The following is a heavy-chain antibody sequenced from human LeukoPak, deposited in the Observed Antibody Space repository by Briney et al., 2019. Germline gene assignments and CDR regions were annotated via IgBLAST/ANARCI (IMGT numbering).Heavy chain of an antibody. CDR2: ISSSSSYI. J-gene: IGHJ6*02. D-gene: IGHD5-12*01. Sequence: PGGSLRLSCAASGFTFSSYSMNWVRQAPGKGLEWVSSISSSSSYIYYADSVKGRFTISRDNSKNTLYLQMNSLRAEDTAVYYCAKGGYSAYLTPYYFYGLDVWGQGTTVTVSS. CDR1: GFTFSSYS. V-gene: IGHV3-21*04. CDR3: AKGGYSAYLTPYYFYGLDV.